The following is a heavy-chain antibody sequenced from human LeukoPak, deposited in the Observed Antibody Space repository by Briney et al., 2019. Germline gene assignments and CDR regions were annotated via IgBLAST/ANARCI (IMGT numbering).Heavy chain of an antibody. CDR2: ISSSGSTI. CDR1: GFTFSDYY. D-gene: IGHD3-10*01. CDR3: AREAYYGSGSYRDEYDY. V-gene: IGHV3-11*04. J-gene: IGHJ4*02. Sequence: GGSLRLSCAASGFTFSDYYMSWIRQAPGKGLEWVSYISSSGSTIYYADSVKGRFTISRDNAKNSLYLQMNSLRAEDTAVYYCAREAYYGSGSYRDEYDYWGQGTLVTVSS.